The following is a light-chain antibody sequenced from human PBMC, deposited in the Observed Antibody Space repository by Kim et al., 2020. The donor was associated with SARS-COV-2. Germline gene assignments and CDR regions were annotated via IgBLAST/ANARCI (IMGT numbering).Light chain of an antibody. CDR2: GKS. CDR1: SLRSYY. J-gene: IGLJ2*01. V-gene: IGLV3-19*01. Sequence: VALGQTVRSTCQGDSLRSYYATWYQQKPGQAPIHVIYGKSNRPSGIPDRFSGSSSGNTASLTITGTQAGDEADDYCNSRDSNDNVVFGGGTQLTVL. CDR3: NSRDSNDNVV.